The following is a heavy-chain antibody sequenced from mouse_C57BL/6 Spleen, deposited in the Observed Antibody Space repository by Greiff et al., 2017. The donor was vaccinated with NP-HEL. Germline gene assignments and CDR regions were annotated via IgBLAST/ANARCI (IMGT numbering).Heavy chain of an antibody. CDR3: TRVERLRLNFDY. CDR1: GFTFSSYA. D-gene: IGHD2-4*01. J-gene: IGHJ2*01. Sequence: EVMLVESGEGLVKPGGSLKLSCAASGFTFSSYAMSWVRRTPEKRLEWVAYISSGGDYIYFADTVKGRFTISRDNARNTLYLQMSSLKSEDTAMYYCTRVERLRLNFDYWGQGTTLTVSS. CDR2: ISSGGDYI. V-gene: IGHV5-9-1*02.